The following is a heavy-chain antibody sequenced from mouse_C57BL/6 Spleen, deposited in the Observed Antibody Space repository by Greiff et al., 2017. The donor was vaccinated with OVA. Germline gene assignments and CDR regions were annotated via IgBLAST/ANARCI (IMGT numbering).Heavy chain of an antibody. D-gene: IGHD1-1*01. CDR2: INPNNGGT. V-gene: IGHV1-22*01. J-gene: IGHJ4*01. CDR1: GYTFTDYN. CDR3: ARGEESRSPGYAMDY. Sequence: VQLQQSGPELVKPGASVKMSCKASGYTFTDYNMHWVKQSHGKSLEWIGYINPNNGGTSYNQKFKGKATLTVNKSSSTAYMELRSLTSEDSAVYYCARGEESRSPGYAMDYWGQGTSGTVSS.